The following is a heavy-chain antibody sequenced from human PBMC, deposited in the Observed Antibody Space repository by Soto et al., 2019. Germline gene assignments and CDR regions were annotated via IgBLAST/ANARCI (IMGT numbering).Heavy chain of an antibody. J-gene: IGHJ6*02. CDR2: ISSSGYTV. Sequence: GGSLRLSCAASRFTFSTYEMNWVRQAPGKGLEWVSYISSSGYTVYYADSVKGRFTISRDNTRNSLYLQMNSLRAEDTTVYYCAKVQARGSGITGGMDVWGQGXTVTVSS. V-gene: IGHV3-48*03. D-gene: IGHD3-16*01. CDR3: AKVQARGSGITGGMDV. CDR1: RFTFSTYE.